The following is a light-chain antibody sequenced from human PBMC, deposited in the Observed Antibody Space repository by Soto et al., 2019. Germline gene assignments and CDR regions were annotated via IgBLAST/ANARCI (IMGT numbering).Light chain of an antibody. V-gene: IGLV2-14*01. CDR2: DVS. CDR3: SSYTSSSTYV. CDR1: SSDVGGYNY. J-gene: IGLJ1*01. Sequence: QSALTQPASVSGSPGQSITISCTGTSSDVGGYNYVSWYQQHPGKAPKLMIYDVSNRPSGVSNLFSGSKSGNTASLTISGLQVEDEADYYCSSYTSSSTYVFGTGTKVTVL.